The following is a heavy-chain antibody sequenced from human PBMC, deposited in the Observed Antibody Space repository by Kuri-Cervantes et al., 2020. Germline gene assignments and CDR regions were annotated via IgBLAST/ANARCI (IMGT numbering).Heavy chain of an antibody. CDR3: SRVGVYSWIYEGFDY. V-gene: IGHV1-8*01. D-gene: IGHD1-26*01. J-gene: IGHJ4*02. Sequence: ASLKVSCKASGYTFTNYDINSVRQATGQGLEWMGWMNPNSGNTDYAQRFQGRVTMTRNTSISTAYMELCSLRSEDTAVYYCSRVGVYSWIYEGFDYWGQGTLVTVSS. CDR2: MNPNSGNT. CDR1: GYTFTNYD.